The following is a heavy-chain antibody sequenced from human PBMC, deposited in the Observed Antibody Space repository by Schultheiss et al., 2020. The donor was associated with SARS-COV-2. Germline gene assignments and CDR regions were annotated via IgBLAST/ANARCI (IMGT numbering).Heavy chain of an antibody. J-gene: IGHJ4*02. D-gene: IGHD4-17*01. CDR1: GFTVSSNY. Sequence: GGSLRLSCAASGFTVSSNYMSWVRQAPGKGLEWVSAISGSGGSTYYADSVKGRFTISRDNSKNTLYLQMNSLRAEDTAVYYCANLYGDYVLDYWGQGTLVTVSS. CDR2: ISGSGGST. V-gene: IGHV3-23*01. CDR3: ANLYGDYVLDY.